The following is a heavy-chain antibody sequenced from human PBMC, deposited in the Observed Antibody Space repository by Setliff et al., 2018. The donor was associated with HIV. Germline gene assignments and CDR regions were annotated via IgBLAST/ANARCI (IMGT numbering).Heavy chain of an antibody. CDR2: ISWNSGNI. Sequence: SLKISCAASGFTFGDYAMHWVRQAPGKGLEWVSGISWNSGNIGYADSVKGRSTISRDNAKNSLYLQLNSLRTEDTALYYCAKDISAGFDGFDIWGQGTMVTV. V-gene: IGHV3-9*01. J-gene: IGHJ3*02. CDR3: AKDISAGFDGFDI. CDR1: GFTFGDYA.